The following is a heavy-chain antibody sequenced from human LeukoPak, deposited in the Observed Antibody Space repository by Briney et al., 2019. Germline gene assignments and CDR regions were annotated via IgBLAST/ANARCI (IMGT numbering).Heavy chain of an antibody. J-gene: IGHJ4*02. CDR2: FRSKAYGGTT. V-gene: IGHV3-49*04. CDR3: TRFPGGY. CDR1: GFTFGDYA. Sequence: GGSLRLSGTASGFTFGDYAMSWVRQAPGKGLEWVGFFRSKAYGGTTEYAASVKGRFTISRDDSKTIAYLQMNSLKTEDTAVYYCTRFPGGYWGQGTLVTVSS. D-gene: IGHD3-16*01.